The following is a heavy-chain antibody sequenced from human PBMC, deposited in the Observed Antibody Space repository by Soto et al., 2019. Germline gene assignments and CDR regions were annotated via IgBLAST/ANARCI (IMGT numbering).Heavy chain of an antibody. CDR1: GGSISSSSYY. D-gene: IGHD3-22*01. CDR3: ARSDTGITLKFGSEYYFGY. CDR2: IYYSGST. V-gene: IGHV4-39*01. Sequence: SETLSLTCTVSGGSISSSSYYWGWIRQPPGKGLEWIGSIYYSGSTYYNPSLKSRVTISVDTSKNQFSLKLSSVTAADTAVYYCARSDTGITLKFGSEYYFGYWGQGTLVTVSS. J-gene: IGHJ4*02.